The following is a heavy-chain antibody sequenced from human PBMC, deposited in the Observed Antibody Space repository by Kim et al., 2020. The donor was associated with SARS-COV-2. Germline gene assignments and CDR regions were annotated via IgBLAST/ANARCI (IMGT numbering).Heavy chain of an antibody. CDR3: AKHLGDRTYFFDGFEI. CDR2: IWNDGSNE. J-gene: IGHJ3*02. D-gene: IGHD1-26*01. V-gene: IGHV3-33*06. Sequence: GGSLRLSCAASGFTFNDYSMHWVRQAPGKGLEWLALIWNDGSNEYYPDSVKGRFTISRDNSKNTVYLQMNSLRAEDTAVYYCAKHLGDRTYFFDGFEIWGQGTMVTVSS. CDR1: GFTFNDYS.